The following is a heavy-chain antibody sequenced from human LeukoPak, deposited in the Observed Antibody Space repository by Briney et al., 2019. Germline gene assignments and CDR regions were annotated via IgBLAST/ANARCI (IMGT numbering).Heavy chain of an antibody. D-gene: IGHD2-2*01. J-gene: IGHJ6*02. CDR2: IRSKANSYAT. Sequence: PGGSLRLSCAASGCTFSGSAMHWVRQASGKGLEWVGRIRSKANSYATAYAASVKGRFTISRDDSKNTAYLQMNSLKTEDTAVYYCTRGPVVVVPAAMPGYYYGMDVWGQGTTVTVSS. V-gene: IGHV3-73*01. CDR3: TRGPVVVVPAAMPGYYYGMDV. CDR1: GCTFSGSA.